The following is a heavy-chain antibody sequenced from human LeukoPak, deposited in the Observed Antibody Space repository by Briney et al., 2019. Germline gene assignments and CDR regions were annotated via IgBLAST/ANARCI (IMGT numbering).Heavy chain of an antibody. CDR3: ARDVDIVATIVADY. D-gene: IGHD5-12*01. Sequence: GGSLRLSCAASGFTFSSYSMNWVRQAPGQGLEWVSSISSSSSYIYYADSVKGRFTISRDNAKNSLYLQMNSLRAEDTAVYYCARDVDIVATIVADYWGQETLVTVSS. J-gene: IGHJ4*02. CDR2: ISSSSSYI. CDR1: GFTFSSYS. V-gene: IGHV3-21*01.